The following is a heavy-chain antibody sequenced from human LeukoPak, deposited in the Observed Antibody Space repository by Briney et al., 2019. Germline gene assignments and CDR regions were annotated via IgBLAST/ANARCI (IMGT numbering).Heavy chain of an antibody. CDR3: AFLGYYLG. Sequence: GGSLRLSCAASGFTFSSYAMHWVRQAPGKGLEWVAVISYDGSNKYYADSVKGRFTISRDNAKNSLYLQMNSLRAEDTAVYYCAFLGYYLGWGQGTLVTVSS. CDR1: GFTFSSYA. D-gene: IGHD3-22*01. CDR2: ISYDGSNK. V-gene: IGHV3-30-3*01. J-gene: IGHJ4*02.